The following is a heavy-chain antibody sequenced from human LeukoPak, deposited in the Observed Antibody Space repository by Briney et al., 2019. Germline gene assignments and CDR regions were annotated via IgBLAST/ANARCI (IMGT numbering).Heavy chain of an antibody. Sequence: SETLSLTCTVSGGSISSSNYCWGWIRQPPGKGLEWIGSIYYSGSTYFNPSLKSRVTISVDTSKNQFSLKVSSVTAADTAVYYCARERTYGNYFDYWGQGALVTVSS. V-gene: IGHV4-39*07. CDR3: ARERTYGNYFDY. J-gene: IGHJ4*02. CDR2: IYYSGST. CDR1: GGSISSSNYC. D-gene: IGHD3-10*01.